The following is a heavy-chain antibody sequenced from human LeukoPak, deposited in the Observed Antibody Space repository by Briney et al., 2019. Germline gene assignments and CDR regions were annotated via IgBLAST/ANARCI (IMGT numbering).Heavy chain of an antibody. Sequence: PSETLSLTCAVYGGSFSGYYWSWIRQPPGKGLEWIGEINHSGSTNYNPSLKSRVTISVDTSKNQFSLKLTSVTAADTAVYYCASSLLGSSGWPESEYFHHWGQGTLVIVSS. V-gene: IGHV4-34*01. D-gene: IGHD6-19*01. J-gene: IGHJ1*01. CDR1: GGSFSGYY. CDR3: ASSLLGSSGWPESEYFHH. CDR2: INHSGST.